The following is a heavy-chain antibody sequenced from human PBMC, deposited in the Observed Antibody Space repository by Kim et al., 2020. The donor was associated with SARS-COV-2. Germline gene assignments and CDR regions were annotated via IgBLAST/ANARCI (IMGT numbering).Heavy chain of an antibody. D-gene: IGHD3-10*01. V-gene: IGHV4-4*02. CDR3: ARQMVRGLYYYYGMDV. J-gene: IGHJ6*02. Sequence: LKSRVTIAVDKSKNQFSLKLSSVTAADTAVYYCARQMVRGLYYYYGMDVWGQGTTVTVSS.